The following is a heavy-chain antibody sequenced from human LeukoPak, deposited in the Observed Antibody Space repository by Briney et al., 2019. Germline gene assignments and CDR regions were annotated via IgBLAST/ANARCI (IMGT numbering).Heavy chain of an antibody. Sequence: GGSLRLSCAASGFTFSSYVMHWVRQAPGKGLEWVAIISYDGSNEYYADSVKGRFTISRDNSKNTLYLQMNSLKTEDTAVYYCTRVDDFDGATEYFNHWGQGTLVTVSS. CDR3: TRVDDFDGATEYFNH. CDR2: ISYDGSNE. J-gene: IGHJ1*01. CDR1: GFTFSSYV. D-gene: IGHD5-24*01. V-gene: IGHV3-30*04.